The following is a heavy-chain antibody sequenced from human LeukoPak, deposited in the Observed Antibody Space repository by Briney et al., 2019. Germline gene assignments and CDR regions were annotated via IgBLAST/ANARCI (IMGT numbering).Heavy chain of an antibody. D-gene: IGHD2-15*01. J-gene: IGHJ4*02. V-gene: IGHV3-7*01. CDR2: INPAGSET. CDR3: ARFGYVAAVDV. Sequence: GGSLRLSCAASGFSFSAYWMTWVRQAPGTGLEWVANINPAGSETYYVDPVKGRFSISRDNAKNLVYLQMSSLRAEDTAVYHCARFGYVAAVDVWGQGTPVTVSS. CDR1: GFSFSAYW.